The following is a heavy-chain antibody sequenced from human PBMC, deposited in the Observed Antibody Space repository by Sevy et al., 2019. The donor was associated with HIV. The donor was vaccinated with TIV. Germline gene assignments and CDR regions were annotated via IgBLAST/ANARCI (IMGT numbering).Heavy chain of an antibody. J-gene: IGHJ4*02. CDR3: VSGRYRDYLWGSYRPAYFDS. Sequence: SETLSLTCAVYGGSFSGYYWSWIRQPPGQGLEWIGEITHSGNTNYNPSLKSRVTISIDTSKNQFSLKLSSVTAADTAVFYCVSGRYRDYLWGSYRPAYFDSWGQGALVTVSS. V-gene: IGHV4-34*01. CDR1: GGSFSGYY. CDR2: ITHSGNT. D-gene: IGHD3-16*02.